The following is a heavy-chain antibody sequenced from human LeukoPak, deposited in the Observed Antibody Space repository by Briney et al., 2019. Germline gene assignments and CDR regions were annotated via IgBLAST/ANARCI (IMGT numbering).Heavy chain of an antibody. CDR3: AKAAAITIFGVVIVNFDY. D-gene: IGHD3-3*01. Sequence: PGGSLRLSCAASGFTFSSYAMSWVRQAPGKGLEWVSAISGSGGSTYYADSVKGRFTISRDNSKNTLYLQMNSLRAEDTAVYYCAKAAAITIFGVVIVNFDYWGQGTLVTVSS. CDR1: GFTFSSYA. J-gene: IGHJ4*02. V-gene: IGHV3-23*01. CDR2: ISGSGGST.